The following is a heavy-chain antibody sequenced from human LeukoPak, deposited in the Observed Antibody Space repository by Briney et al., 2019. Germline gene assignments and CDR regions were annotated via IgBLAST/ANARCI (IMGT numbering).Heavy chain of an antibody. CDR2: ISAYNNNT. J-gene: IGHJ4*02. V-gene: IGHV1-18*01. CDR1: GFIFSNYG. CDR3: ARGFPSGKQWLTN. Sequence: ASVKVSCKASGFIFSNYGINWVRQAPEQGLEWMGWISAYNNNTNYAQKLQGRVTMSTDTSTNTAYMELRSLRSDDTAVYYCARGFPSGKQWLTNWGQGTLVTVSS. D-gene: IGHD6-19*01.